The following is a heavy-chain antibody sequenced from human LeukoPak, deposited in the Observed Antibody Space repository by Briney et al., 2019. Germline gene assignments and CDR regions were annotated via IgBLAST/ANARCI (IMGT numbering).Heavy chain of an antibody. J-gene: IGHJ4*02. D-gene: IGHD6-19*01. CDR3: ARGLYSRGWYYDY. Sequence: GASVKVSCKASGYTFTNYAMNWVRQAPGLGLEWMGWINTNTGSPTYAQGFTGRFVFSLDTSVSTTYLQISSLKAEDTAVYYCARGLYSRGWYYDYWGQGTLVTVSS. CDR1: GYTFTNYA. CDR2: INTNTGSP. V-gene: IGHV7-4-1*02.